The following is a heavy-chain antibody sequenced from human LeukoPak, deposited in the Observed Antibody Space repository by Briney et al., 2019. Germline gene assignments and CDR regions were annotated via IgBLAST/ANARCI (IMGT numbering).Heavy chain of an antibody. CDR1: GGSISSYY. D-gene: IGHD3-3*01. Sequence: SETLSLTCTVSGGSISSYYWSWLRQPPGKGLEWVGYIYYSGSTNYNPSLKSRVTISVDTSKNQFSLKLSSVTAADTAVYYCARAQNFWSGDFNYWGQGTLVTVSS. V-gene: IGHV4-59*01. J-gene: IGHJ4*02. CDR2: IYYSGST. CDR3: ARAQNFWSGDFNY.